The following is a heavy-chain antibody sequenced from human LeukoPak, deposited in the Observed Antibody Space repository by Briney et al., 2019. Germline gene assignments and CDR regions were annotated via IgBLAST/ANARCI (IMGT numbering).Heavy chain of an antibody. J-gene: IGHJ6*02. CDR3: ARIPTVTQDYYYGMDV. Sequence: GGSLRLSCAASGFTFSSYAMSWVRQAPGKGLEWVSVISGSGGSTYYADSVKGRFTISRDNSKNTLYLQMNSLRDEDTAVYYCARIPTVTQDYYYGMDVWGQGTTVTVSS. CDR2: ISGSGGST. V-gene: IGHV3-23*01. D-gene: IGHD4-17*01. CDR1: GFTFSSYA.